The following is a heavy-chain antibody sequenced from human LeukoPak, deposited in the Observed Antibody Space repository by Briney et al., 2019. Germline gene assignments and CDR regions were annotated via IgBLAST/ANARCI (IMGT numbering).Heavy chain of an antibody. CDR2: INPSGGST. CDR1: GYTFTSYY. Sequence: ASVKVSCKASGYTFTSYYMHWVRQAPGQGLEWMGIINPSGGSTSYAQKFQGRVTMTRDTSTSTVYMELRSLRSDDTAVCYCARDPHRFDYWGQGTLVTVSS. V-gene: IGHV1-46*01. J-gene: IGHJ4*02. CDR3: ARDPHRFDY.